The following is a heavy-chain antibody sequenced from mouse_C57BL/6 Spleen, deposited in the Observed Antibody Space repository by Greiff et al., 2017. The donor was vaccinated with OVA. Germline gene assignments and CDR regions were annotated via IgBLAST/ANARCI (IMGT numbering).Heavy chain of an antibody. Sequence: EVHLVESGGGLVKPGGSLKLSCAASGFTFSSYAMSWVRQTPEKRLEWVATISDGGSYTYYPDNVKGRFTISRDNAKNNLYLQMSHLKSEDTAMXYCARDRRTGTLDYWGQGTTLTVSS. CDR2: ISDGGSYT. CDR3: ARDRRTGTLDY. CDR1: GFTFSSYA. V-gene: IGHV5-4*01. J-gene: IGHJ2*01. D-gene: IGHD4-1*01.